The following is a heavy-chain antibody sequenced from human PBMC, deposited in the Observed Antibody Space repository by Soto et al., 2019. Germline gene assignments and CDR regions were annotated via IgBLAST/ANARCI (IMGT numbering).Heavy chain of an antibody. J-gene: IGHJ4*02. D-gene: IGHD3-10*01. Sequence: EVQLVESGGGLVQPGGSLRLCCAASGFTFSSNWMSWVRQALGEGLEWVANIKEDGSDKYYVDSVKGRFTISRDNAKNSRCLQMDSLRAEDTAVYYCARGGGSFDYWGQGTLVTVSS. V-gene: IGHV3-7*05. CDR2: IKEDGSDK. CDR3: ARGGGSFDY. CDR1: GFTFSSNW.